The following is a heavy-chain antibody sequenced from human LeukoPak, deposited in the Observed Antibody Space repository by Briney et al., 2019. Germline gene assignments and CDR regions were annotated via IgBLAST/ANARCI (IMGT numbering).Heavy chain of an antibody. D-gene: IGHD6-13*01. J-gene: IGHJ4*02. CDR3: ARYTRPIDY. CDR1: GFTFSSPW. Sequence: GGSLRLSCAASGFTFSSPWMSWVRQAPGKXXXWVATIKADGSGAYYVDSVKGRFTISRDNAKNSLYLQMNSLRAEDTAVYFCARYTRPIDYWGQGTLVTVSS. CDR2: IKADGSGA. V-gene: IGHV3-7*05.